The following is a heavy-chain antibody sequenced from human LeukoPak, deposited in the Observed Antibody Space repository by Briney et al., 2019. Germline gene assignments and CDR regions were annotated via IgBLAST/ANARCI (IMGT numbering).Heavy chain of an antibody. J-gene: IGHJ4*02. D-gene: IGHD3-10*01. V-gene: IGHV3-7*01. CDR3: ARDGQSSGTFDY. CDR2: IRQDGRQT. CDR1: EFTFSGFW. Sequence: PGGSLRLSCAASEFTFSGFWMNWVRQAPGERLQWVGNIRQDGRQTHYSDAVQGRFTISRDNAQKSLYLQMNSLGPEDTAVYYCARDGQSSGTFDYWGQGTLVTVSS.